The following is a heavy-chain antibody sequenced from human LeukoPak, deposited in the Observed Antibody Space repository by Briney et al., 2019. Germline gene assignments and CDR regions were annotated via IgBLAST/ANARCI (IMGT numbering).Heavy chain of an antibody. Sequence: SVTLSLTCTVSGYSISSGYYWGWIRQPPGKGLEWIGSIYHSGSTYYNPSLKSRVTISVDTSKNQFSLKLSSVTAADTAVYYCARQQLAYYYYYYMDVWGKGTTVTVSS. CDR3: ARQQLAYYYYYYMDV. D-gene: IGHD6-13*01. J-gene: IGHJ6*03. V-gene: IGHV4-38-2*02. CDR1: GYSISSGYY. CDR2: IYHSGST.